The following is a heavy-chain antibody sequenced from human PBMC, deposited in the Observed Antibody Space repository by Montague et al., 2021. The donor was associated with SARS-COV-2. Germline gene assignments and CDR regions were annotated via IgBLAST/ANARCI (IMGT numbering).Heavy chain of an antibody. Sequence: SETLSLTCTVSGGSVNSTNWWSLVRQPPGKGLEWIAEVYRTGGAMFNPSFRSRVTLSIDRSKNLFSLNSNSVTVADTAVYYCARTGAYDHFDYWGPGTLVIVSS. CDR1: GGSVNSTNW. CDR3: ARTGAYDHFDY. CDR2: VYRTGGA. V-gene: IGHV4-4*02. J-gene: IGHJ4*02. D-gene: IGHD5-12*01.